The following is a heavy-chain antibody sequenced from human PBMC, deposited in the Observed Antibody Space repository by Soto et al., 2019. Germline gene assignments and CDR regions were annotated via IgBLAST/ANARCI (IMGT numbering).Heavy chain of an antibody. D-gene: IGHD2-2*01. CDR2: IIPILGIA. Sequence: SVKVSCKASGGTFSSYTISWVRQAPGQGLEWMGRIIPILGIANYAQKFQGRVTITADKSTSTAYMELSSLRSEDTAVYYCASSPDIVVVPATLNFDYWGQGTLVTVSS. CDR1: GGTFSSYT. V-gene: IGHV1-69*02. J-gene: IGHJ4*02. CDR3: ASSPDIVVVPATLNFDY.